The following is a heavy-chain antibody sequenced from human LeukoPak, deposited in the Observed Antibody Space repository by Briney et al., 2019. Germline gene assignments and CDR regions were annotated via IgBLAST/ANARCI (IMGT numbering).Heavy chain of an antibody. CDR2: IYSGGST. CDR1: GFTVSSIY. Sequence: PGGSLRLSCAASGFTVSSIYMSWVRQAPGKGLEWVSVIYSGGSTYYADSVKGRFTISRDNSKNTLYLQMNSLRAEDTAVYYCARFRVKGYYDSSAWGSYYFDYWGQGTLVTVSS. CDR3: ARFRVKGYYDSSAWGSYYFDY. V-gene: IGHV3-66*01. D-gene: IGHD3-22*01. J-gene: IGHJ4*02.